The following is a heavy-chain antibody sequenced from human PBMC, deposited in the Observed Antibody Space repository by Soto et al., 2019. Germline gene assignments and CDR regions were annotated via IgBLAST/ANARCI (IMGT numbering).Heavy chain of an antibody. J-gene: IGHJ5*02. D-gene: IGHD3-3*01. Sequence: SETLSLTCAVYGGSFSGYYWSWIRQPPGKGLEWIGEINHSGSTNYNPSLKSRVTISVDTSKNQFSLKLSSVTAADTAVYYCARGHCSQYYDFWSGYLIHNWFDPWGQGTLVNVPS. CDR3: ARGHCSQYYDFWSGYLIHNWFDP. CDR2: INHSGST. CDR1: GGSFSGYY. V-gene: IGHV4-34*01.